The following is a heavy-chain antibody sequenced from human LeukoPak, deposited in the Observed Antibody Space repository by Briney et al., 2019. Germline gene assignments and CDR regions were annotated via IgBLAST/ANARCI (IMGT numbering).Heavy chain of an antibody. CDR2: IYRSEST. Sequence: PSETLSLTCAVSGGSISSTNWWSWVRQPPGKGLEWIGEIYRSESTNYNPCLKSRVTISIDKSKNQFSLKLSSVTAADTAVYYCAREGDEDSSGWTRFFDYWGQGTLVTVSS. CDR1: GGSISSTNW. D-gene: IGHD6-19*01. CDR3: AREGDEDSSGWTRFFDY. V-gene: IGHV4-4*02. J-gene: IGHJ4*02.